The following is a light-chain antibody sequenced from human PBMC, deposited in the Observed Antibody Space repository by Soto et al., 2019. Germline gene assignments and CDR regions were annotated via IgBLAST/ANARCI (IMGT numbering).Light chain of an antibody. J-gene: IGKJ4*01. CDR3: QQRSSWPPT. V-gene: IGKV3-11*01. CDR1: QSVSSS. CDR2: DAS. Sequence: ERVLTQSAAALSIYPGERATLSCRASQSVSSSLAWYQQKPGQAPRLLVYDASNRATGIPARFSGSGSGTDFTLTISSLESEDFAVYYCQQRSSWPPTFGGGTKV.